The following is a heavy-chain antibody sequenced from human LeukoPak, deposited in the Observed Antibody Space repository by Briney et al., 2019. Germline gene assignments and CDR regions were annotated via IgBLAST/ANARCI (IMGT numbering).Heavy chain of an antibody. CDR2: ISSSGSTI. D-gene: IGHD3-10*02. J-gene: IGHJ6*04. CDR3: AELGITMIGGV. Sequence: GGTLRLSCAAAGFTFKTYGMSWVRQAPGKGLEWVSYISSSGSTIYYADSVKGRFTISRDNAKNSLYLQMNSLRAEDTAVYYCAELGITMIGGVWGKGTTVTISS. V-gene: IGHV3-48*04. CDR1: GFTFKTYG.